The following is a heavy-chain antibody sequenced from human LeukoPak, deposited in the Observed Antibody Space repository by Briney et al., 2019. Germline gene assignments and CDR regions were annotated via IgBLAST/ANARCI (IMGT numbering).Heavy chain of an antibody. CDR3: ARDPSRGYSYGYGDN. CDR1: GFTFSSYW. J-gene: IGHJ4*02. V-gene: IGHV3-7*01. D-gene: IGHD5-18*01. CDR2: IKKDGSEK. Sequence: GGSLRLSCAASGFTFSSYWMNWVRQPPGKGPEWVANIKKDGSEKYYVDSVKGRFTISRDNAKNSVYLQMNSLRAEDTAVYCCARDPSRGYSYGYGDNWGQGTLVTVSS.